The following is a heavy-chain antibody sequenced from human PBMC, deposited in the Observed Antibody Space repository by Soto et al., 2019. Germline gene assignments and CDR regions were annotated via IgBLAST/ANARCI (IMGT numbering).Heavy chain of an antibody. J-gene: IGHJ4*02. CDR2: IYYSGST. CDR1: GGSISSSSYY. V-gene: IGHV4-39*01. D-gene: IGHD3-9*01. Sequence: SETLSLTCTVSGGSISSSSYYWGWIRQPPGKGLEWIGSIYYSGSTYYNPSLKSRVTISVDTSKNQFSLKLSSVTAADTAVYYCARLSRDYDILTGIIDYWGQGTLVTVSS. CDR3: ARLSRDYDILTGIIDY.